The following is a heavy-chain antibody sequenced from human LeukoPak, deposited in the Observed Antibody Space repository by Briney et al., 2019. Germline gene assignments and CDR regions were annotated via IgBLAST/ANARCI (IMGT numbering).Heavy chain of an antibody. V-gene: IGHV4-59*08. CDR1: GGSISSHY. CDR2: IYYSGST. J-gene: IGHJ6*03. CDR3: AKGSHYYYYYMDV. Sequence: SETLSLTCTVSGGSISSHYWSWIRQPPGKGLEWIGYIYYSGSTNYNPSLKSRVTISVDTSKNQFSLKLSSVTAADTAVYYCAKGSHYYYYYMDVWGKGTTVTVSS.